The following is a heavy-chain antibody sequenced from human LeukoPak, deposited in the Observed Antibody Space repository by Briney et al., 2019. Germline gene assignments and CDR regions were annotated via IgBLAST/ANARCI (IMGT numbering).Heavy chain of an antibody. V-gene: IGHV3-30-3*01. CDR1: GFTFSRYA. CDR2: ILYDGSNK. Sequence: GGSLRLSCAASGFTFSRYAMHWVRQPPGKGLESVAVILYDGSNKYYADSVKGRFTISRDNSKNTVYLQMSSPRAEDTALYYCAREAIVVERWFDPWGQGTLVTVSS. D-gene: IGHD3-22*01. J-gene: IGHJ5*02. CDR3: AREAIVVERWFDP.